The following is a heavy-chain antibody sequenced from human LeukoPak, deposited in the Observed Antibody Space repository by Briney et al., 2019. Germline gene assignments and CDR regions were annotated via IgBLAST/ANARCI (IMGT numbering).Heavy chain of an antibody. Sequence: VASVKVSCKASGYTFTSYGISWVRQAPGQGLEWMGRISAYNGNTNYAQKLQGRVTMTTDTSTSTAYMELRSLRSDDTAVYYCARDPPHGVGATFFDYWGQGTLVTVSS. D-gene: IGHD1-26*01. V-gene: IGHV1-18*01. J-gene: IGHJ4*02. CDR1: GYTFTSYG. CDR3: ARDPPHGVGATFFDY. CDR2: ISAYNGNT.